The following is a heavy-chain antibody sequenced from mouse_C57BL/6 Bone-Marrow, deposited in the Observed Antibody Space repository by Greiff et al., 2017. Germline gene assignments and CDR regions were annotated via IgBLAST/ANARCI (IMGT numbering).Heavy chain of an antibody. CDR3: AKAMVTKD. V-gene: IGHV1-82*01. D-gene: IGHD2-2*01. Sequence: QVQLQQSGPELVKPGASVKISCKASGYAFSSSWMNWVKQRPGKGLEWIGRIYPGAGDTNYNGKFKGKATLTADKSSSTAYMQLSSLTSEDSAVYFCAKAMVTKDWGQGTLVTVSA. CDR1: GYAFSSSW. J-gene: IGHJ3*01. CDR2: IYPGAGDT.